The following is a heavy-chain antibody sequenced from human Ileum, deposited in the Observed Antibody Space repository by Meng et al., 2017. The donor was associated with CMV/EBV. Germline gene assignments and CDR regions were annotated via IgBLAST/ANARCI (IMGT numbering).Heavy chain of an antibody. V-gene: IGHV1-18*01. J-gene: IGHJ4*02. CDR1: GYAFTSYG. D-gene: IGHD6-6*01. Sequence: CKGSGYAFTSYGLHWGRQAPGQGLEWLGWISAYNGNTNYAQKFQGRVSMTTDTSTTTAYMELRSLRSDDTAVYYCARSIAAARGIDYWGQGTLVTVSS. CDR3: ARSIAAARGIDY. CDR2: ISAYNGNT.